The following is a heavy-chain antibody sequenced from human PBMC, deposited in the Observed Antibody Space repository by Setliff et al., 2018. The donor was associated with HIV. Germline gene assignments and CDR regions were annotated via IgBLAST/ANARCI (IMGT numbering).Heavy chain of an antibody. D-gene: IGHD4-17*01. CDR1: NASFSDYY. V-gene: IGHV4-34*01. J-gene: IGHJ4*02. CDR3: AGRAYGPLEH. Sequence: SETLSLTCAVYNASFSDYYRGWIRQAPGKGLEWIGEINQSGSTNYYSSLRSRVTMSINLSKNQFSLKLTSVTAADTAVYYCAGRAYGPLEHWGQGNQVTIS. CDR2: INQSGST.